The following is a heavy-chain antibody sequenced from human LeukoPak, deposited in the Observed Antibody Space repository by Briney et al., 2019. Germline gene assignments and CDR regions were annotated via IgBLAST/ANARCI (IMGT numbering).Heavy chain of an antibody. V-gene: IGHV1-69*13. D-gene: IGHD2-15*01. J-gene: IGHJ4*02. CDR1: GGTFSSYA. CDR2: IIPIFGTA. CDR3: ASASLGYCSGGSCYYPIDY. Sequence: GASVKVSCKASGGTFSSYAISWVRQAPGQGLEWMGGIIPIFGTANYAQKFQGRVTITADESTSTAYMELSSLRSEDTAVYYCASASLGYCSGGSCYYPIDYWGQGTLVTVSS.